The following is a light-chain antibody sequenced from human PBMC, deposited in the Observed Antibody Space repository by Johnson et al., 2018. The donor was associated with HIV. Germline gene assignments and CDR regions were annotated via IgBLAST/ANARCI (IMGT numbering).Light chain of an antibody. J-gene: IGLJ1*01. CDR1: NSNIGSNT. Sequence: QSVLTQPPSASGTPGQRVTISCSGSNSNIGSNTVNWYQQLPGTAPKLLIYTNNQRPSGVPDRFSGSKSGPSASLAISGPQAEDEADYYCAAWDDSLNGLYVFATGTKVTVL. CDR2: TNN. V-gene: IGLV1-44*01. CDR3: AAWDDSLNGLYV.